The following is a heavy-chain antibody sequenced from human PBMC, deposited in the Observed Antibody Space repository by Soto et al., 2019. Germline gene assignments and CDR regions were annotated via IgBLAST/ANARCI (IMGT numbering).Heavy chain of an antibody. CDR3: AKDRAGYSRQIDY. D-gene: IGHD6-13*01. CDR1: GFTFNSCA. Sequence: EVQLLESGGDLLQPGGSLRLSCAASGFTFNSCAMSWVRQAPGKGLEWVSAISGSGGTTYYADSVKGRFTISRDNSKNTLYQQMNSQRAENTAVYYCAKDRAGYSRQIDYWGQGTLVTVSS. CDR2: ISGSGGTT. V-gene: IGHV3-23*01. J-gene: IGHJ4*02.